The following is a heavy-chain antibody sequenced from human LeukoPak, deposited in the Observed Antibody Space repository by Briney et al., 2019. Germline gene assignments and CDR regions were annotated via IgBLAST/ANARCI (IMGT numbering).Heavy chain of an antibody. CDR2: IIQDGSEK. CDR3: ARLGYPSGMDV. D-gene: IGHD2-15*01. J-gene: IGHJ6*02. V-gene: IGHV3-7*05. Sequence: PGGSLRLSCAASGFTFSSYWMGWVRQAPGKGLEWVANIIQDGSEKYYVDSVKGRFTISRDNAKNSLYLQMNSLRVEDTAVYYCARLGYPSGMDVWGQGTTVRVSS. CDR1: GFTFSSYW.